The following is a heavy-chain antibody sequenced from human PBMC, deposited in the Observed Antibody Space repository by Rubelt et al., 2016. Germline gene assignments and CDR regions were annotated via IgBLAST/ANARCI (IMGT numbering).Heavy chain of an antibody. D-gene: IGHD2-15*01. Sequence: CPVSGGSMNNYYWTLIRQSPGQGLEWLGYIYYSGSTNYNPSLKSRVTLSVDTSKSQFSLNLRSVTAADPAVYYCARGARWTDYWGQGILVTVSS. V-gene: IGHV4-59*08. CDR3: ARGARWTDY. CDR1: GGSMNNYY. J-gene: IGHJ4*02. CDR2: IYYSGST.